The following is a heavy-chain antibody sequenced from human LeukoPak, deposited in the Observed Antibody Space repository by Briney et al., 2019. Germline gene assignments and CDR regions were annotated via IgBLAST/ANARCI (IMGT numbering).Heavy chain of an antibody. CDR3: ARLGGMYRDGYNEVFFAY. Sequence: GESLKISCKGSGYSFTSYWIGWVRQMPGKGLEWMGIIYPGDSDTRYSPSFQGQVTISADKSISTAYLQWSSLKASDTAMYYCARLGGMYRDGYNEVFFAYWGRGTLVTVSS. D-gene: IGHD5-24*01. CDR2: IYPGDSDT. CDR1: GYSFTSYW. J-gene: IGHJ4*02. V-gene: IGHV5-51*01.